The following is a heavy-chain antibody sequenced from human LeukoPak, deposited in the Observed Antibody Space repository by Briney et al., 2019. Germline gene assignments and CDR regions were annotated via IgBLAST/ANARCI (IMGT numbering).Heavy chain of an antibody. D-gene: IGHD4-17*01. Sequence: GGSLRLSRAASGFTFSTYTMNWVRQAPGKGLEWVSSISSSSSYIYYADSVRGRFTISRDDAKNSLYLQMSSLRAEDTAVYYCAKEIYGDSTGGRFQHWGQGTLVTVSS. J-gene: IGHJ1*01. CDR3: AKEIYGDSTGGRFQH. CDR2: ISSSSSYI. CDR1: GFTFSTYT. V-gene: IGHV3-21*04.